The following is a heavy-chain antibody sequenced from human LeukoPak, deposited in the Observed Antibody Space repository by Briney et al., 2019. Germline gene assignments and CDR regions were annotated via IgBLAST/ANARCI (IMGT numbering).Heavy chain of an antibody. D-gene: IGHD3-10*01. Sequence: KPSETLSLTCTVSGGSISSSSYYWGWIRQPPGKGLEWIGSIYYSGSTYYNPSLKSRVTISVDTSKNQFSLKLSSVTAADTAVYYCARRYSVRGHNWFDPWGQGTLVTVSS. CDR2: IYYSGST. V-gene: IGHV4-39*07. CDR3: ARRYSVRGHNWFDP. J-gene: IGHJ5*02. CDR1: GGSISSSSYY.